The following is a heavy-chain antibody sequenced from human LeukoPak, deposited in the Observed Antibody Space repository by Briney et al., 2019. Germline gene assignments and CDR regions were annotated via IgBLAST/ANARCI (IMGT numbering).Heavy chain of an antibody. CDR2: IRSSSSII. CDR3: AKKGWDTAMVPRLPPYYFDY. D-gene: IGHD5-18*01. Sequence: WGSLRLSCAASGFTFSSYAMNWVRQAPGKGLEWVSYIRSSSSIISYADSVKGRFTISRDNAKNSLYLQMNSLRAEDTAVYYCAKKGWDTAMVPRLPPYYFDYWGQGTLVTVSS. V-gene: IGHV3-48*01. CDR1: GFTFSSYA. J-gene: IGHJ4*02.